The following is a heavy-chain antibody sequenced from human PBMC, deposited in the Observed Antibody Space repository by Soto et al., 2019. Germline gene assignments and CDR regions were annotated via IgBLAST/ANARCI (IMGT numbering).Heavy chain of an antibody. D-gene: IGHD3-10*01. V-gene: IGHV3-48*01. CDR3: ARVTYYYGSGSYQFHDY. CDR2: ISSSSNNI. J-gene: IGHJ4*02. Sequence: GSLRLSCAASGFTFSSYSMSWVRQAPGKGLEWVSYISSSSNNIYYADSVKGRFTISRDNAKNSLYLQMNSLRADDTAVYYCARVTYYYGSGSYQFHDYWGQGTLVTSPQ. CDR1: GFTFSSYS.